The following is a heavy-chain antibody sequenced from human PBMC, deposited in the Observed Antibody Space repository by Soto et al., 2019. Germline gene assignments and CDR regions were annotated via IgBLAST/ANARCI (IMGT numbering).Heavy chain of an antibody. CDR1: DLTVSSKY. D-gene: IGHD6-19*01. CDR3: AREIAVADPSGFYYYGMDV. Sequence: HPGGSLRLSCAASDLTVSSKYMTWVRQAPGKGLEWVSVIYSDGSTYYADSVQGRFTISRDNSKNTLYLQMNSLRAEDTAVYYCAREIAVADPSGFYYYGMDVWGQGTTVTVSS. V-gene: IGHV3-53*01. CDR2: IYSDGST. J-gene: IGHJ6*02.